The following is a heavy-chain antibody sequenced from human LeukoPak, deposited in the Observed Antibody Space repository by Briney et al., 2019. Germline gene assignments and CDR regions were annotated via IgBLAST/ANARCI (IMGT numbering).Heavy chain of an antibody. CDR3: AREKNDFWSGYRSTSTPFDP. D-gene: IGHD3-3*01. V-gene: IGHV4-61*02. J-gene: IGHJ5*02. Sequence: SQTLSLTCTVSGGSISSGSYYWSWIRQPAGKGLEWIGRIYTSGGTNYNPSLKSRVTISVDTSKNQFSLKLSSVTAADTAVYYCAREKNDFWSGYRSTSTPFDPWGQGTLVTVSS. CDR2: IYTSGGT. CDR1: GGSISSGSYY.